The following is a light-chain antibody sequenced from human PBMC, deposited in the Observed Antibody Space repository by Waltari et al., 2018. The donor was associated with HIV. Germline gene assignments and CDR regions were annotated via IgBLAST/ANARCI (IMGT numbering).Light chain of an antibody. CDR2: KDT. Sequence: SYELTQPPSMSVSPGQTANITCSGDKLGNEYACWYQQKAGQSPVLVIFKDTRRPSGIPERFSGSTSGNAATLTISGAVPADEGDYYCQAWDNSVVVFGGGTRLTVL. J-gene: IGLJ2*01. CDR1: KLGNEY. CDR3: QAWDNSVVV. V-gene: IGLV3-1*01.